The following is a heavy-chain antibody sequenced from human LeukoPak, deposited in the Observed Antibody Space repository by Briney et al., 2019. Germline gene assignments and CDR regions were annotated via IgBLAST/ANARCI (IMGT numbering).Heavy chain of an antibody. CDR3: ARGPVRLARPYDY. J-gene: IGHJ4*02. CDR1: GGSLSGAY. CDR2: INHTGST. D-gene: IGHD3-9*01. V-gene: IGHV4-34*01. Sequence: SETLSLTCTVQGGSLSGAYWTWIRQPPGKGLEWIGEINHTGSTNYNPSFKSRVTMSADTPKNQFSLNLTSVTAADAALYYCARGPVRLARPYDYWGQGTLVTVSS.